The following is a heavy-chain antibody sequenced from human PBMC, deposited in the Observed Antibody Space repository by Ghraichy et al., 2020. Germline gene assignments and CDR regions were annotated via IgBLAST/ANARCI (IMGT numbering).Heavy chain of an antibody. CDR1: GFTFSSYS. J-gene: IGHJ6*02. CDR3: ARGSKVVRFYYYDGMDV. V-gene: IGHV3-48*02. D-gene: IGHD4-23*01. Sequence: GGSLRLSCVGSGFTFSSYSMNWVRQSPGKGLEWVSYITSSGRTIFYADSVRGRFTISRDNAQNSLYLQMNSLRDEDTAVYYCARGSKVVRFYYYDGMDVWGQGTTVTASS. CDR2: ITSSGRTI.